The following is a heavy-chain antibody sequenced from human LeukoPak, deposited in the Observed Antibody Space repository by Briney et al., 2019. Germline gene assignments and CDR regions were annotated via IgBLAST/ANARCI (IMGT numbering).Heavy chain of an antibody. Sequence: PGGSLRLSCAASGFTFSSYAMSWVRQAPGKGLEWVSAISGSGGSTYYADSAKGRFTISRDNSKNTLYLQMNSLRAEDTAVYYCAKSGIAAAGPRPFDPWGQGTLVTVSS. CDR1: GFTFSSYA. J-gene: IGHJ5*02. CDR3: AKSGIAAAGPRPFDP. V-gene: IGHV3-23*01. D-gene: IGHD6-13*01. CDR2: ISGSGGST.